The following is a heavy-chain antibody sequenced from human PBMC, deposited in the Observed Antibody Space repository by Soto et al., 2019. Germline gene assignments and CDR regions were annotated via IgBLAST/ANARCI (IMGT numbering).Heavy chain of an antibody. D-gene: IGHD2-15*01. J-gene: IGHJ3*02. V-gene: IGHV4-34*01. CDR1: GGSFSGYY. CDR2: INHSGST. CDR3: ARDKDGYCSGGSCWADDI. Sequence: PSETLSLTCAVYGGSFSGYYWSWIRQPPGKGLEWIGEINHSGSTNYNPSLKSRVTISVDTSKNQFSLKLSSVTAADTAVYYCARDKDGYCSGGSCWADDIWGQGTMVTVSS.